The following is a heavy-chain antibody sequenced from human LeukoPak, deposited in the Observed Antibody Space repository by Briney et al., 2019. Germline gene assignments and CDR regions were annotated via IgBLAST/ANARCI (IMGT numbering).Heavy chain of an antibody. D-gene: IGHD5-24*01. V-gene: IGHV3-23*01. CDR3: AKDHGDGDKGKYSFDS. J-gene: IGHJ4*02. Sequence: PGGSLRLSCAASGFTFSSYAMSWVRQAPGKGLEWVSAISGSGGSTYYADSVKGRFTISRDSSKSTLYLQMNSLRPEDTAVYYCAKDHGDGDKGKYSFDSWGQGTLVTVSS. CDR1: GFTFSSYA. CDR2: ISGSGGST.